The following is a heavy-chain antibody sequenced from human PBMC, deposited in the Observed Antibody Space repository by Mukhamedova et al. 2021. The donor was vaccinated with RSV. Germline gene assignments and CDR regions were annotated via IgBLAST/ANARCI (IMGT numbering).Heavy chain of an antibody. D-gene: IGHD2-15*01. Sequence: YIYYSGSTYYNPSLKSRVTISEDTSKNQFSLKLSSVTAADTAVYFCARAGVVVAAGGYFDYWGQGTLVTVSS. CDR2: IYYSGST. V-gene: IGHV4-30-4*01. J-gene: IGHJ4*02. CDR3: ARAGVVVAAGGYFDY.